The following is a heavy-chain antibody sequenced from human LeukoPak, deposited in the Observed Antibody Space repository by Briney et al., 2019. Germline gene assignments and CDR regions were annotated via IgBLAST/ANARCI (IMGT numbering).Heavy chain of an antibody. Sequence: PSGTLSLTCAVSGGSILSTNWWSWVRQPPGRGLEWIGEVHLNGATNYNPSVEGRVTMSIDKSKNHLSLEVISVTAADTAMYYCTRESGAFSPFGFWGQGTLVTVSS. V-gene: IGHV4-4*02. CDR1: GGSILSTNW. CDR2: VHLNGAT. CDR3: TRESGAFSPFGF. J-gene: IGHJ4*02. D-gene: IGHD1-26*01.